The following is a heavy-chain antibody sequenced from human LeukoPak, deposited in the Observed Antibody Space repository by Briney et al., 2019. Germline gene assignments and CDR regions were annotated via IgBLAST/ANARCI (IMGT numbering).Heavy chain of an antibody. CDR3: ARASKAAYCSGGSCYHFDY. V-gene: IGHV3-30*04. Sequence: GRSLRLSCAASGFTLSSYAMHWVRQAPGKGLEWVAVISYDGSNKYYADSVKGRFTSSRDNSKNTLYLQMNSLRAEDTAVYYCARASKAAYCSGGSCYHFDYWGQGTLVTVSS. CDR2: ISYDGSNK. D-gene: IGHD2-15*01. CDR1: GFTLSSYA. J-gene: IGHJ4*02.